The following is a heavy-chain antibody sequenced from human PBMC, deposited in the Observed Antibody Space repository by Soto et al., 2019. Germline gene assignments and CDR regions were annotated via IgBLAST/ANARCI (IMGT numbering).Heavy chain of an antibody. CDR1: GYAFTGYY. CDR2: INPHGAGT. V-gene: IGHV1-2*02. D-gene: IGHD6-13*01. J-gene: IGHJ5*02. Sequence: ASVKVSCTASGYAFTGYYMHWVRQAPGQGLEWMGWINPHGAGTHYARTVQGRVTMTRDTSIRTAYMELSRLRSDDTAVYDCARRDLAAAGLVIWLDPWGKGTRVTV. CDR3: ARRDLAAAGLVIWLDP.